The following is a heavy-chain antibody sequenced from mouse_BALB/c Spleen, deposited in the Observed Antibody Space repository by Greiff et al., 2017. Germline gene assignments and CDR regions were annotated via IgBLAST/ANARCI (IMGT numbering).Heavy chain of an antibody. CDR1: GYAFSSYW. CDR2: IYPGDGDT. Sequence: VQLQQSGAELVRPGSSVKISCKASGYAFSSYWMNWVKQRPGQGLEWIGQIYPGDGDTNYNGKFKGKATLTADKSSSTAYMQLSSLTSEDSAVYFCARGKFGPYYFDYWGQGTTLTVSS. J-gene: IGHJ2*01. CDR3: ARGKFGPYYFDY. V-gene: IGHV1-80*01.